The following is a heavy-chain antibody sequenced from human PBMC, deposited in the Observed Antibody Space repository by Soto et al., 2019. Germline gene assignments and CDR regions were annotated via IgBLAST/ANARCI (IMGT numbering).Heavy chain of an antibody. CDR1: GDTFNTYT. CDR2: TIPILAVT. V-gene: IGHV1-69*02. J-gene: IGHJ4*02. D-gene: IGHD2-8*02. CDR3: AARYCSAATCFNPGAY. Sequence: QVQLVQSGAEVKKPGSSVKVSCKVSGDTFNTYTISWVRQAPGQGLEWMGRTIPILAVTTYSRKFQGRLSITADESTSTAYMEVSSLRSEDTAIYYCAARYCSAATCFNPGAYWGQGTLVAVSS.